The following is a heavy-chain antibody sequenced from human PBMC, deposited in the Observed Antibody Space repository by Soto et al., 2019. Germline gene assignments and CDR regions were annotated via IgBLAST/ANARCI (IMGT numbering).Heavy chain of an antibody. CDR3: ARDQTRGYYFYGMDV. V-gene: IGHV4-59*01. CDR2: IYYSGST. Sequence: QVQLQESGPGLVKPSETLSLTFTVSGGSISSYYWSWIRQPPGKGLEWIGYIYYSGSTNYNPSLKSRVTISVDTSKNHFSLKLSYVNAADTAVYYCARDQTRGYYFYGMDVWGQGTTVTVCS. J-gene: IGHJ6*02. CDR1: GGSISSYY. D-gene: IGHD3-16*01.